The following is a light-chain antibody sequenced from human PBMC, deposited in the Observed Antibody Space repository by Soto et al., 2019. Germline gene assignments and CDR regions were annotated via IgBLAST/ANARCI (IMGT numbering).Light chain of an antibody. CDR3: QQYGRSPTT. CDR2: RTS. CDR1: QSISSN. J-gene: IGKJ1*01. Sequence: IVMTQSPATLSLSHGERATLSCRASQSISSNLAWYQRKPGQAPRLLMFRTSSRATGIPDRFSGSGSGTDFTLTISRLEPEDFAVYYCQQYGRSPTTFGQGTKVDIK. V-gene: IGKV3-20*01.